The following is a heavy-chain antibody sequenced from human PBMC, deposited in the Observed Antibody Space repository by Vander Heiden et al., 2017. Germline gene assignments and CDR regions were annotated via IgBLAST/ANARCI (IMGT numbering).Heavy chain of an antibody. J-gene: IGHJ4*02. CDR3: ARGTTGYYRGSYFDY. CDR1: GFTFSSYG. CDR2: IWFDGTNK. D-gene: IGHD3-9*01. V-gene: IGHV3-33*01. Sequence: QVQLVESGGGVVQPGRALRLSCAASGFTFSSYGMHWVRQATGKELVWVAVIWFDGTNKYYGDSVKGRFTISRDNSKNTVYLQMNSLRAEDTAVYYCARGTTGYYRGSYFDYWGQGTLVTTSS.